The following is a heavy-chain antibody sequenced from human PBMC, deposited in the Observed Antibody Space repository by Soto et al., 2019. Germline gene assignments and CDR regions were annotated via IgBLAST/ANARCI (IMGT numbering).Heavy chain of an antibody. CDR2: ISYDGSNK. Sequence: QPGGSLRLSCAASGFTFSSYGMHWVRQAPGKGLEWVAVISYDGSNKYYADSVKGRFTISRDNSKNTLYLQMNSLRAEDTAVYYCANEITYYYDSSAGTFDYWGQGTLVTVSS. V-gene: IGHV3-30*18. J-gene: IGHJ4*02. D-gene: IGHD3-22*01. CDR1: GFTFSSYG. CDR3: ANEITYYYDSSAGTFDY.